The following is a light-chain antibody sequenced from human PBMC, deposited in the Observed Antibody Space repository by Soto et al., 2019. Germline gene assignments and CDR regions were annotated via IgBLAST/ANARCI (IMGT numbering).Light chain of an antibody. J-gene: IGKJ4*01. CDR1: QSVSNN. Sequence: EIVMTQSPATLSVSPGEKATLSCRASQSVSNNLAWYQQKPGQAPRLLIYFASTRATGIPARFSGSGSGTXXXXXXXXXXXEXFAVXYCQQYNKWPLTFGGGTKVETK. V-gene: IGKV3-15*01. CDR3: QQYNKWPLT. CDR2: FAS.